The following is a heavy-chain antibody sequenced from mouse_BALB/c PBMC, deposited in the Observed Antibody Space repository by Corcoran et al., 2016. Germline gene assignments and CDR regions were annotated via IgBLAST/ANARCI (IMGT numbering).Heavy chain of an antibody. CDR1: GYTFTNYG. J-gene: IGHJ4*01. Sequence: QIQLVQSGPELKKPGETVKISCKASGYTFTNYGMNWVKQAPGKGLKWMGWINTYTGEPTYADDFKGRFAFSLETSASTAYLQINNLKNEDTATYFCARDYDLYAMDYWGQGTSVTVSS. D-gene: IGHD2-4*01. CDR3: ARDYDLYAMDY. CDR2: INTYTGEP. V-gene: IGHV9-3-1*01.